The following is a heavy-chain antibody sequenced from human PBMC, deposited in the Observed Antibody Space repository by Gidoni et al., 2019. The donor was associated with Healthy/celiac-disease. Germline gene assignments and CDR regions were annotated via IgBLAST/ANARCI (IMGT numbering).Heavy chain of an antibody. V-gene: IGHV3-33*06. CDR3: AKEREYQLVYLFDY. D-gene: IGHD2-2*02. CDR1: GFTFSSYG. CDR2: IWYDGSNQ. Sequence: QVQLVESGGGVVQPGRSLRLSCAASGFTFSSYGMHWVRQAPGKGLEWVTVIWYDGSNQYYANSVKGRFTISRDNSKNTLYLHMNSLRAEDTAVYYCAKEREYQLVYLFDYWGQGTLVTVSS. J-gene: IGHJ4*02.